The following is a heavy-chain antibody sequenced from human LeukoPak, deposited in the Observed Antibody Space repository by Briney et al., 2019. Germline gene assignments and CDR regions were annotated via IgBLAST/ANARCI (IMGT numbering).Heavy chain of an antibody. CDR2: IKSKPDGGTT. CDR1: GFTFSNAW. D-gene: IGHD5-18*01. V-gene: IGHV3-15*01. Sequence: GGSLRLSCAASGFTFSNAWMSWVRQAPGKGLEWVGRIKSKPDGGTTDYAAPVKGRFTISRDDSKNTLYLQMNSLKTEDTAVYFCTADADSYGYLDYWGQGTLVTVSS. CDR3: TADADSYGYLDY. J-gene: IGHJ4*02.